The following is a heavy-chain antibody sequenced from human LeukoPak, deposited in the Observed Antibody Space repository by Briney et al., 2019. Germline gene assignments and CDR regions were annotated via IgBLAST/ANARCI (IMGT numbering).Heavy chain of an antibody. CDR2: IYYSGNT. D-gene: IGHD3-16*01. Sequence: SETLSLTCTVSGGSISSYYWSWIRQPPGKGQEWIGDIYYSGNTNYNPSLKSRVTISVDTSKNQFSLKLSSVTAADTAVYYCARDLGFGYFDYWGQGTLVTVSS. V-gene: IGHV4-59*01. J-gene: IGHJ4*02. CDR1: GGSISSYY. CDR3: ARDLGFGYFDY.